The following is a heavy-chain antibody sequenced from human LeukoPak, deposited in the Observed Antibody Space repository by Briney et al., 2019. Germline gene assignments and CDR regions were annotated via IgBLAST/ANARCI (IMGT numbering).Heavy chain of an antibody. V-gene: IGHV3-66*01. CDR3: AGTYGSVVPAALPYYYYGMDV. D-gene: IGHD2-2*01. CDR1: GFTVSSNY. Sequence: GGSLRLSCAASGFTVSSNYMSWVRQAPGKGLEWVSVIYSGGSTYYADPVKGRFTISRDNAKNSLYLQMNSLRAEDTAVYYCAGTYGSVVPAALPYYYYGMDVWGQGTTVTVSS. CDR2: IYSGGST. J-gene: IGHJ6*02.